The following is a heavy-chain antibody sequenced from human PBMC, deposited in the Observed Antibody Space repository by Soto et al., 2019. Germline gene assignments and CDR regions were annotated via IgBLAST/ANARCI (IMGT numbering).Heavy chain of an antibody. J-gene: IGHJ6*02. CDR1: GFTFSSYG. CDR3: ARLELVRGFYYYGMDV. V-gene: IGHV3-33*01. D-gene: IGHD6-13*01. Sequence: GGSLRLSCAASGFTFSSYGMHWVRQAPGKGLEWVAVIWYDGSNKYYADSVKGRFTISRDNSKNTLYLQMNSLRAEDTAVYYCARLELVRGFYYYGMDVWGQGTTVTVSS. CDR2: IWYDGSNK.